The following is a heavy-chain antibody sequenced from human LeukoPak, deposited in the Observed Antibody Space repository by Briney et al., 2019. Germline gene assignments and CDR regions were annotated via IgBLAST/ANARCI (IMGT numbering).Heavy chain of an antibody. CDR1: GFSFSNYA. CDR3: ARGRSGVAGDAFDI. Sequence: GGSLRLSCATSGFSFSNYAMHWLRQAPGKGLEWVTVISYDGNNKYYADSVKGRFTISRDNSKNTLYLQMNSLRAEDTAMYYCARGRSGVAGDAFDIWGQGTMVTVSS. V-gene: IGHV3-30*14. D-gene: IGHD6-19*01. CDR2: ISYDGNNK. J-gene: IGHJ3*02.